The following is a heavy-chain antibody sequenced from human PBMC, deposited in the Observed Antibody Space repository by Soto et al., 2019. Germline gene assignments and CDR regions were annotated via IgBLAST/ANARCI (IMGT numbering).Heavy chain of an antibody. D-gene: IGHD2-21*01. CDR3: ACGGYCYENTEYCKFNT. CDR2: IYYSGST. Sequence: PSETLSLTCTVSGGPMSSFYWTWIRQPPGKGLEWIGYIYYSGSTNYNPSLKSRVTMSVDTSKNHFSLKLSSVTAADTAVYYCACGGYCYENTEYCKFNTWGQGTLVTVSS. CDR1: GGPMSSFY. J-gene: IGHJ5*02. V-gene: IGHV4-59*01.